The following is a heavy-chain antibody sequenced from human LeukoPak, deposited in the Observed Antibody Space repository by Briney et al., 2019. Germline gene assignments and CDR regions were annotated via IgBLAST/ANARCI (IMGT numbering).Heavy chain of an antibody. Sequence: PSETLSLTCSVSGYSISSGYYWGWIRQPPGKGLEWIGTIRHSGTTYYNPSLKSRVAISIDSSKNQFSLKLSSVTAADTAVYYCARRRDSSGWYLSHFDYWGQGTLVTVSS. CDR1: GYSISSGYY. D-gene: IGHD6-19*01. V-gene: IGHV4-38-2*01. CDR2: IRHSGTT. J-gene: IGHJ4*02. CDR3: ARRRDSSGWYLSHFDY.